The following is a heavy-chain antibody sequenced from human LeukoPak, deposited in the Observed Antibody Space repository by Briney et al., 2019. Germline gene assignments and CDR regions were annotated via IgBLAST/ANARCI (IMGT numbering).Heavy chain of an antibody. CDR1: GYSFTSYW. V-gene: IGHV5-51*01. D-gene: IGHD6-19*01. Sequence: GESLKISCKTSGYSFTSYWIGWVRQLPAEKGLEWMGSMYPRDSDTRYSPSFQGQVTISADTSTSTAYLQWSSLTASDTAIYYCSRHEYSSAVYFDDWGRGTLVTVSS. J-gene: IGHJ4*02. CDR3: SRHEYSSAVYFDD. CDR2: MYPRDSDT.